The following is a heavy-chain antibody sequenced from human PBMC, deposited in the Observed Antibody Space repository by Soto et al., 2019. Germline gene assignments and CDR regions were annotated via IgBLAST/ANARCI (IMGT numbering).Heavy chain of an antibody. CDR2: IYYSGST. CDR3: ARDSANCGGDCYLPAFDY. V-gene: IGHV4-31*03. CDR1: GGSISSGGYY. J-gene: IGHJ4*02. Sequence: SETLSLTCTVSGGSISSGGYYWGWIRQHPGKCLEWIGYIYYSGSTYYNPSLKSRVTISVDTSKNQFSLKLSSVTAADTAVYYCARDSANCGGDCYLPAFDYWGQGTLVTVSS. D-gene: IGHD2-21*02.